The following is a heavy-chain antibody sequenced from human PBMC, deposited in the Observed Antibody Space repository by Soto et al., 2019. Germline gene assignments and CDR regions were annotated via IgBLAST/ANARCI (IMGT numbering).Heavy chain of an antibody. D-gene: IGHD2-2*01. Sequence: SETLSLTCTVSGGSISSYYWSWIRQPAGKGLEWIGRIYTSGSTNYNPSLKSRVTMSVDTSKNQFSLKLSSVTAADTAVYYCARVTSNSLTYCYGMDVWGQGTTVTVSS. CDR2: IYTSGST. CDR1: GGSISSYY. CDR3: ARVTSNSLTYCYGMDV. V-gene: IGHV4-4*07. J-gene: IGHJ6*02.